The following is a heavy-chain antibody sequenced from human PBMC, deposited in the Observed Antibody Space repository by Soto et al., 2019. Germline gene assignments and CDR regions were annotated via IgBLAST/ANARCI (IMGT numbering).Heavy chain of an antibody. CDR1: GITFSSYW. V-gene: IGHV3-74*01. D-gene: IGHD5-18*01. J-gene: IGHJ4*02. CDR2: INSDGSST. CDR3: ARAPVGGYSDY. Sequence: EVQLVESGGGLVQPGGSLRLSCAASGITFSSYWIHWVRQAPGKGLVWVSRINSDGSSTDYADSVKGRFTISRDNAKNTLYLQMSSLRAEGTAVYYCARAPVGGYSDYWGQGTLVTVSS.